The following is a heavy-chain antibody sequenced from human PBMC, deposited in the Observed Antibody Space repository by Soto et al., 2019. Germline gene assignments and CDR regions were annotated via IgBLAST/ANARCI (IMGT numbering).Heavy chain of an antibody. CDR2: IWYDGTNK. CDR3: ARAVSGLAVTAKLMENYYYGMDV. V-gene: IGHV3-33*01. Sequence: QVQLVAPGGGVVQPGRSLRLSCAASGFTFSSYGMHWVSQAPGKGLEWVAVIWYDGTNKYYSDSVKGRFTISRDNSMDAVDLQMTSLRAEDTAVYYCARAVSGLAVTAKLMENYYYGMDVGGQGTTVTVAA. D-gene: IGHD6-19*01. J-gene: IGHJ6*01. CDR1: GFTFSSYG.